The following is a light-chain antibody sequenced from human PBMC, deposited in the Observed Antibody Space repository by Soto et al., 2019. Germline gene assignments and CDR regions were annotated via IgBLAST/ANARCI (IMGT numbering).Light chain of an antibody. CDR2: GAS. CDR1: QSVSSN. J-gene: IGKJ2*01. CDR3: QQYNNWPYT. V-gene: IGKV3-15*01. Sequence: EIGMTQSPATLSVSPGERATLSCRASQSVSSNLAWYQQKPGQAPRLLIYGASTRATGIPARFSGSRSGTEFTLTISSLQSEDFAVYYCQQYNNWPYTFGQGTKLEIK.